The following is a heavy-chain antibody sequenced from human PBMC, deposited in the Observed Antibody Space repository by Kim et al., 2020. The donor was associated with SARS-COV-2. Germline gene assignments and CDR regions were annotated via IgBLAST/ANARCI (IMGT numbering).Heavy chain of an antibody. CDR1: GFPFSYSY. V-gene: IGHV3-11*01. Sequence: GGSLRLSCAASGFPFSYSYMSWIRQAPGKGLEWISYITESGDTMYYADSVKGRFTISRDNAKHSLYLQMNNLRAEDTAVYYCARETWFRCVPWGQGTLVTVST. J-gene: IGHJ5*02. D-gene: IGHD3-10*01. CDR2: ITESGDTM. CDR3: ARETWFRCVP.